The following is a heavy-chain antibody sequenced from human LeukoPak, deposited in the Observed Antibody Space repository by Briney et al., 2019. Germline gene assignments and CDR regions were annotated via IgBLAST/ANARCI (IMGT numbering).Heavy chain of an antibody. D-gene: IGHD5-18*01. CDR2: ISSSSSTI. Sequence: GGSLRLSCAASGFTFSTYNMNWVRQAPGKGLEWVSYISSSSSTIYYADSVKGRFTISRDNAMNSLSLQMNGLRAEDSAVYYCARDIGPLDTDVLGYWGQGTLVTVSS. J-gene: IGHJ4*02. CDR1: GFTFSTYN. V-gene: IGHV3-48*01. CDR3: ARDIGPLDTDVLGY.